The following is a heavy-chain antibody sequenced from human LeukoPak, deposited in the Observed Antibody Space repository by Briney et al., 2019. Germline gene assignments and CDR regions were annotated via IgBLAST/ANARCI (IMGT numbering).Heavy chain of an antibody. Sequence: GGSLRLSCAASGFTVSSNYMSWVRQAPGKGLEWVSVIYSGGSTYYADSVKGRFTISRDNSKNTLYLQMNSLRAEDTAVYYCARAPPLIAVAAPEGYWGQGTLVTVSS. J-gene: IGHJ4*02. CDR3: ARAPPLIAVAAPEGY. V-gene: IGHV3-66*01. D-gene: IGHD6-19*01. CDR1: GFTVSSNY. CDR2: IYSGGST.